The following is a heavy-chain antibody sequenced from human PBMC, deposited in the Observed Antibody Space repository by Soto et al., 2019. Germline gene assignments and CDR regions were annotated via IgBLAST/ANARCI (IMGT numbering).Heavy chain of an antibody. Sequence: SETLSLTCTVSGGSISSYYWSWIRQPPGKGLEWIGYIYYSGSTNYNPSLKSRVTISVDTSKNQFSLKLSSVTAADTAVYYCARVTSTVTSYYFDYWGQGTLVTVSS. CDR3: ARVTSTVTSYYFDY. CDR2: IYYSGST. J-gene: IGHJ4*02. V-gene: IGHV4-59*01. D-gene: IGHD4-17*01. CDR1: GGSISSYY.